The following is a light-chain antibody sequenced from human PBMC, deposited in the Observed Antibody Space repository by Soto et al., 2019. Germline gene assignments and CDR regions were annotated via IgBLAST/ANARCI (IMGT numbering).Light chain of an antibody. J-gene: IGKJ1*01. V-gene: IGKV3D-15*01. CDR1: ERVSSN. Sequence: IVMTQSPSTLSLSPGERATLSCRASERVSSNLAWYQQKPGQAPRLLLYATSTRAMGIPARFRGSGSGTEFTLTISSLQSEDFAVYYCHQYHNWPRTFGQGTKVEIK. CDR3: HQYHNWPRT. CDR2: ATS.